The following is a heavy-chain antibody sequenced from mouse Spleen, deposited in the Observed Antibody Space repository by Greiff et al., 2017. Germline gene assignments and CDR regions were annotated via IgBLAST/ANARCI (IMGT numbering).Heavy chain of an antibody. CDR2: IWSDGST. D-gene: IGHD2-14*01. V-gene: IGHV2-6-1*01. J-gene: IGHJ4*01. CDR1: GFSLTSYG. CDR3: ARHRSYYAMDY. Sequence: VKLKETGPGLVAPSQSLSITCTVSGFSLTSYGVHWVRQPPGKGLEWLVVIWSDGSTNYNSALKSRLSISKDNSKSQVFLKMNSLQTDDTAMYYCARHRSYYAMDYWGQGTSVTVSS.